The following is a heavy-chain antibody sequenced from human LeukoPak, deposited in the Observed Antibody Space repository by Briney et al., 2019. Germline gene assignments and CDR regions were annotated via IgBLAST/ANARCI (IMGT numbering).Heavy chain of an antibody. D-gene: IGHD6-19*01. J-gene: IGHJ4*02. CDR2: IYYSGST. V-gene: IGHV4-59*08. CDR1: GGSISSYY. Sequence: SETLSLTCTVSGGSISSYYWSWIRQPPGKGLEWIGYIYYSGSTNYNPSLKSRVTISVDTSKNQFSLKLSSVTAADTAVYYCARPSGKRVAGYFDYWGQGTLVTVSS. CDR3: ARPSGKRVAGYFDY.